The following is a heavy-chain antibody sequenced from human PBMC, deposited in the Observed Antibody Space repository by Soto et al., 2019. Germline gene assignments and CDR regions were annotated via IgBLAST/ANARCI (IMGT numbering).Heavy chain of an antibody. CDR1: RFSISSCHY. V-gene: IGHV4-38-2*01. CDR2: THHSGDT. CDR3: ATHFYGAYVVVL. J-gene: IGHJ4*01. D-gene: IGHD4-17*01. Sequence: SSETLSLTCSVSRFSISSCHYWGWMRQPPGKGLEWVGSTHHSGDTYYSTSLKSRVTISVDTSKNQVSLKLNSVTAADTALYYCATHFYGAYVVVLWGQGTLDNVSS.